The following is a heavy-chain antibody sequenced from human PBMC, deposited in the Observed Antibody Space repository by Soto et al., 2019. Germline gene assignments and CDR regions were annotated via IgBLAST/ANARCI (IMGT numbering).Heavy chain of an antibody. D-gene: IGHD3-22*01. Sequence: SETLSLTCAVYGGSFSGHSWTWIRQSPGKVLEWIGDINHSGRVNYSPSLKSRVTISLDTSKNQFSLTLSAVTAADTAMYYCSTRAYDTNGYYRFDPWGQGTLVT. V-gene: IGHV4-34*01. CDR2: INHSGRV. CDR1: GGSFSGHS. J-gene: IGHJ5*01. CDR3: STRAYDTNGYYRFDP.